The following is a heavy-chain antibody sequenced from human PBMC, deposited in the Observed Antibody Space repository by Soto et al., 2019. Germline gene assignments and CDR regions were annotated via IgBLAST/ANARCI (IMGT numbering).Heavy chain of an antibody. J-gene: IGHJ6*02. D-gene: IGHD4-17*01. Sequence: EAQLLESGGGLVQPGGSLRLSCTTSRFSLNTYGMTWVRRAPGKGLEWVSTLSASGSGSYYAESVKGRFTVSRDNSKNIMYLQMNSLRDEDTAVYYCAKNSYGDSWNFGLDVWGQGTTVTVSS. CDR1: RFSLNTYG. CDR3: AKNSYGDSWNFGLDV. V-gene: IGHV3-23*01. CDR2: LSASGSGS.